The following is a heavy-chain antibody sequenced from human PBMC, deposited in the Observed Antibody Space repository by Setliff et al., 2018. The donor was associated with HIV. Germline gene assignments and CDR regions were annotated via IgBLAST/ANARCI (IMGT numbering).Heavy chain of an antibody. D-gene: IGHD6-13*01. CDR2: INHSGST. V-gene: IGHV4-34*01. J-gene: IGHJ4*02. CDR3: ARDGYSSSWYVISGSFDY. CDR1: GGSFNGYS. Sequence: ASETLSLTCAVYGGSFNGYSWTWIRQPPGKGLEWIGGINHSGSTNYNPSLESRVTISVDTSENQFSLKLSSVTAADTAVYYCARDGYSSSWYVISGSFDYWGQGILVTVSS.